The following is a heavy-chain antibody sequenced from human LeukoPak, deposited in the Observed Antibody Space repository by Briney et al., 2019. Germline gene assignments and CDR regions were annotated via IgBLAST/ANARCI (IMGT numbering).Heavy chain of an antibody. CDR3: ARLSPYGMDV. V-gene: IGHV4-39*01. CDR2: IYYSGST. J-gene: IGHJ6*02. CDR1: GGSISSSSYY. Sequence: SETLSLTCTVSGGSISSSSYYWGWIRQPPGKGPEWIGSIYYSGSTYYNPSLKSRVTISVDTSKNQFSLKLSSVTAADTAVYYCARLSPYGMDVWGQGTTVTVSS.